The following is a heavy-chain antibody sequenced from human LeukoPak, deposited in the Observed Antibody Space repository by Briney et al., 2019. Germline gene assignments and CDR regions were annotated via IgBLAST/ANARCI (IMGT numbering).Heavy chain of an antibody. V-gene: IGHV3-43D*03. CDR2: ISWDGGST. Sequence: GGSLRLSCAASGFTFDDYAMHWVRKAPGKGLEWVSLISWDGGSTYYADSVKGRFTISRDNSKNSLYLQMNSLRAEDTALYYCAKVGNSGYYYYYMDVWGKGTTLTVSS. CDR3: AKVGNSGYYYYYMDV. D-gene: IGHD4-23*01. J-gene: IGHJ6*03. CDR1: GFTFDDYA.